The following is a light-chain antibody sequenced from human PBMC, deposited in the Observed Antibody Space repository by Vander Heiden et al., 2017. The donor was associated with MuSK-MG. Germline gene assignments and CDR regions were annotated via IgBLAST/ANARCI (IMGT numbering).Light chain of an antibody. CDR2: GNN. V-gene: IGLV1-40*01. J-gene: IGLJ3*02. Sequence: QSVLTQPPSVSGAPGQRVTISCTGSSSNIGAGYDVHWYQHLPGTAPKLLIYGNNNRPSGVPDRFSSSKSGASASLAITGLQAEDEADYYCQSYDSSLEVFGGGTKLTVL. CDR1: SSNIGAGYD. CDR3: QSYDSSLEV.